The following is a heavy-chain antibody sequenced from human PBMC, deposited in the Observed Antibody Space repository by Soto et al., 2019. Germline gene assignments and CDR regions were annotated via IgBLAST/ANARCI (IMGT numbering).Heavy chain of an antibody. Sequence: GASVKVSCKASGGTFSSYAISWVRQAPGQGLEWMGGIIPIFGTANYAQKFQGRVTITADESTSTAYMELSSLRSEDTAVYYCARVRDSHSPHLYYFDYWGQGTLVTVSS. CDR1: GGTFSSYA. CDR3: ARVRDSHSPHLYYFDY. D-gene: IGHD2-21*01. V-gene: IGHV1-69*13. J-gene: IGHJ4*02. CDR2: IIPIFGTA.